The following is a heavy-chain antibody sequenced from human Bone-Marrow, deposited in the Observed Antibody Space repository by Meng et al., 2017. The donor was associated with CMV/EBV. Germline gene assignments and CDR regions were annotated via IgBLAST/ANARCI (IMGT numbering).Heavy chain of an antibody. CDR2: ISSSGSTI. Sequence: GESLKISCAASGFTFSDYYMSWIRQAPGKGLEWVSYISSSGSTIYYADSVKGRFTISRDNAKNTLYLQMNSLRAEDTAVYYCAKDRSNWGLDYYGMDVWGQGTTVTVSS. J-gene: IGHJ6*02. V-gene: IGHV3-11*04. CDR3: AKDRSNWGLDYYGMDV. D-gene: IGHD7-27*01. CDR1: GFTFSDYY.